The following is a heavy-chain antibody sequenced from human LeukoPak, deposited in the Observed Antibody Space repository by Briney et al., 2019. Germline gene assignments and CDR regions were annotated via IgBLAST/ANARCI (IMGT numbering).Heavy chain of an antibody. D-gene: IGHD4-23*01. CDR1: GGSLSNYY. Sequence: LETLSLTCTVSGGSLSNYYWSWIRPPPGKGGEWIGYIHYSGSTNYNPSLKSRVTISVDTSKNQLSLKLTSMTAADTAVYYCARELGATVVNYGMDVWGQGTTVTVSS. V-gene: IGHV4-59*01. CDR3: ARELGATVVNYGMDV. J-gene: IGHJ6*02. CDR2: IHYSGST.